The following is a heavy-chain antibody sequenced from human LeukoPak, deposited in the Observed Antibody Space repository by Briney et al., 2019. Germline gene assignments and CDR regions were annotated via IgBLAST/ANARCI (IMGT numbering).Heavy chain of an antibody. J-gene: IGHJ4*02. V-gene: IGHV1-69*04. CDR3: ARDVGVTRIDY. CDR2: IIPILGIV. CDR1: GCTFSSYT. Sequence: ASVKVSCQGSGCTFSSYTISWVRQAPGQGLEWMGRIIPILGIVNYAQKFQGRVTITADKSTSTAYMELSSLRSEDTAVYYCARDVGVTRIDYWGQGTLVTVSS. D-gene: IGHD2-21*02.